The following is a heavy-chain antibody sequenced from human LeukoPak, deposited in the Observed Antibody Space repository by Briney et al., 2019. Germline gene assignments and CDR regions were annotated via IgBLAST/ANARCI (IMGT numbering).Heavy chain of an antibody. J-gene: IGHJ6*02. V-gene: IGHV3-53*01. Sequence: PGGSLRLSCAASGFTVSRNYMSWVRQAPGKGLEWVSVIYSGGGTNYADSVKGRFTISRDNAKNSLYLQMNSLRAEDTAVYYCAREGNSGYDFPDYYYYGMDVWGQGTTVTVSS. CDR1: GFTVSRNY. CDR2: IYSGGGT. D-gene: IGHD5-12*01. CDR3: AREGNSGYDFPDYYYYGMDV.